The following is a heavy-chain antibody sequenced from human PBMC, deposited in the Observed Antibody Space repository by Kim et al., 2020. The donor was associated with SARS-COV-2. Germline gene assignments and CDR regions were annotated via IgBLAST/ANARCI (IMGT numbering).Heavy chain of an antibody. V-gene: IGHV3-23*01. CDR1: GFTFDTYA. CDR3: AKMVIMDGDNYCFYYAMDV. J-gene: IGHJ6*02. CDR2: ISGGAVNK. D-gene: IGHD2-21*01. Sequence: GGSLRLSCVASGFTFDTYAMSWVRQAPGKGLEWVSVISGGAVNKFYADSVRGRFTISRDNSKNTLYLQMKSLRDDDTAIYYCAKMVIMDGDNYCFYYAMDVWGQENTVTVSS.